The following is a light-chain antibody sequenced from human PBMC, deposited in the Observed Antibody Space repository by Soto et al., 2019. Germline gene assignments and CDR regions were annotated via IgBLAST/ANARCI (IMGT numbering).Light chain of an antibody. Sequence: EIVMTQSPSTLSLSPGERATLSCRASESVSTDLAWYQQKAGQAPRLLIYGASTRATGIPARFSGSGSGTEFTLTISSLQSEDFAVYYCQQYSIWRTVGQGAKVDI. CDR3: QQYSIWRT. CDR2: GAS. J-gene: IGKJ1*01. V-gene: IGKV3-15*01. CDR1: ESVSTD.